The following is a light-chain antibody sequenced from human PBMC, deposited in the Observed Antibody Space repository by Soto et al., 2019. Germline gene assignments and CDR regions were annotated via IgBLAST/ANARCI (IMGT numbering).Light chain of an antibody. CDR1: SSDVGGYNY. Sequence: QSALTQPPSASGSPGQSVTISCTGTSSDVGGYNYVSWYQQHPGKAPKLMIYEVSKRPSGVPDRFSGSESGSTASLTVSGFEVADEADDYCSLYAGSKNLNFGTVTKRTVL. CDR3: SLYAGSKNLN. V-gene: IGLV2-8*01. CDR2: EVS. J-gene: IGLJ1*01.